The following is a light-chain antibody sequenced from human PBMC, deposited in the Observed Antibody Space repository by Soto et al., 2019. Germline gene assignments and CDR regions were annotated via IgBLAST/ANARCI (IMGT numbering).Light chain of an antibody. CDR3: QQLNSYPRT. J-gene: IGKJ1*01. CDR1: QGISSY. V-gene: IGKV1-9*01. Sequence: IQLTQSPSSLSASLGDRVTITFRASQGISSYLARYQQKPGKAPKLLLYDGSNLESGVPSRFRGSGFGTDFTLTISSLQPEDFATYYCQQLNSYPRTFGQGTKVDIK. CDR2: DGS.